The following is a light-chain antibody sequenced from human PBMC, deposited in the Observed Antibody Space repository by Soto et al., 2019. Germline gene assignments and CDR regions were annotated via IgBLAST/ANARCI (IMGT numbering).Light chain of an antibody. Sequence: QSALTQPPSASGSPGQSITISCTGTSSDVGGYNYVSWYQQHPGKAPKLMIYEVFKRPSGVPDRFSGSKSGNTASLTVSGLQDEDEAGYYCSSYAGSNNFDVFGTGTKLTVL. CDR1: SSDVGGYNY. CDR3: SSYAGSNNFDV. CDR2: EVF. J-gene: IGLJ1*01. V-gene: IGLV2-8*01.